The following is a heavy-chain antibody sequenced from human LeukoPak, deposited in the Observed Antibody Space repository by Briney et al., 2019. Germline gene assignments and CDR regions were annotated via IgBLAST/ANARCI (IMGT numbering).Heavy chain of an antibody. CDR3: AILPYYYDSSGYPSVYFQH. J-gene: IGHJ1*01. D-gene: IGHD3-22*01. Sequence: SETLSLTCTVSGGSISSYYWSWIRQPPGKGLEWIGYIYYSWSTNYNPSLKSRVTISVDTSKNQFSLKLTSVTAADTAVYYCAILPYYYDSSGYPSVYFQHWGQGTLVTVSS. CDR2: IYYSWST. V-gene: IGHV4-59*08. CDR1: GGSISSYY.